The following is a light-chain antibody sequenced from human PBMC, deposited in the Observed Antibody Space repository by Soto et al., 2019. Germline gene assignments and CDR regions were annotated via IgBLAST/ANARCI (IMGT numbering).Light chain of an antibody. V-gene: IGKV4-1*01. J-gene: IGKJ3*01. CDR1: QSVLLSSNNKNC. Sequence: DIVMTQSPDSLAVSLGERATINCKSSQSVLLSSNNKNCLSWYQQKPGQPPKLLIYWASTRESGVPDRFSGSGSATDFTLTISSLQAEDVAVYYCQQYYSTPPTFGPGTKVDIK. CDR3: QQYYSTPPT. CDR2: WAS.